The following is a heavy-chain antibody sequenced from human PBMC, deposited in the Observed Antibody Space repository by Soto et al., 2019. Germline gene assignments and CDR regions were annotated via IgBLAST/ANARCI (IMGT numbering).Heavy chain of an antibody. Sequence: QVQLVESGGGLVKPGGSLRLSCAASGFTFSDYYMSWIRQAPGKGLEWVSYISSSSSYTNYAHSVKGLFTISRDTAKNSLYLQMNSLRAEDTAVYYCARGDGYTSGVAFDIWGQGTMVTVSS. CDR1: GFTFSDYY. CDR2: ISSSSSYT. D-gene: IGHD5-12*01. CDR3: ARGDGYTSGVAFDI. V-gene: IGHV3-11*06. J-gene: IGHJ3*02.